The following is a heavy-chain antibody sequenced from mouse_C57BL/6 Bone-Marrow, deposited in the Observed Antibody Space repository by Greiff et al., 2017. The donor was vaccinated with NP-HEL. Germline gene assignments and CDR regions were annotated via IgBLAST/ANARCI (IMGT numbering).Heavy chain of an antibody. CDR3: ARWDYGSSRGNY. D-gene: IGHD1-1*01. V-gene: IGHV1-82*01. Sequence: QVQLQQSGPELVKPGASVKISCKASGYAFSSSWMNWVKQRPGKGLEWIGRIYPGDGDTNYNGKFKGKATLTADKSSSTAYMQLSSLTSEDSAVYFCARWDYGSSRGNYWGQGTTLTVSS. CDR2: IYPGDGDT. J-gene: IGHJ2*01. CDR1: GYAFSSSW.